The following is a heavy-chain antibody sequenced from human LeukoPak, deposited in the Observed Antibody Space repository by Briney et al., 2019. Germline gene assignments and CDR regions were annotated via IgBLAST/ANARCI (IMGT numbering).Heavy chain of an antibody. CDR3: ASLSYGRLYCYFDY. J-gene: IGHJ4*02. Sequence: GGSLRLSCAASEFTFSSYWMSWVRQAPGKGLEWVANIKQDGSEKYYVDSVKGRFTISRDNAKNSLYLQMNSLRAEDTAVYYCASLSYGRLYCYFDYWGQGTLVTVSS. D-gene: IGHD2-8*02. V-gene: IGHV3-7*01. CDR1: EFTFSSYW. CDR2: IKQDGSEK.